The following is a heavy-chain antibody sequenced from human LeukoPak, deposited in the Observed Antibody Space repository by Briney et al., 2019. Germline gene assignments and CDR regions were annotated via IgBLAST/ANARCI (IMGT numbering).Heavy chain of an antibody. V-gene: IGHV4-59*01. CDR3: ARENMIAATFDY. CDR1: GGSISSYY. CDR2: IYYSGST. J-gene: IGHJ4*02. D-gene: IGHD3-22*01. Sequence: SETLSLTCTVSGGSISSYYWSWIRQPPGKGLEWIGYIYYSGSTNYNPSLKSRVTISVDTSKNQFSLKLSSVTAADTAVYYCARENMIAATFDYWGQGTLVTVSS.